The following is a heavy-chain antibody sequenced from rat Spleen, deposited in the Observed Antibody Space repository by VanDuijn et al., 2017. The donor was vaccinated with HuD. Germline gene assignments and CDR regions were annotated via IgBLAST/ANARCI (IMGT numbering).Heavy chain of an antibody. CDR3: TSYSRISGYYVMDA. CDR2: ISTGGGKT. J-gene: IGHJ4*01. D-gene: IGHD1-2*01. CDR1: GFTFSNYG. Sequence: EVQLVESGGGLVQPGRSLKLSCAASGFTFSNYGMAWVRQTPTKGLEWVASISTGGGKTYYRDSVKGRFTISRDNTKNTQYLQMDSLRSEDTATYYCTSYSRISGYYVMDAWGQGVSVTVSS. V-gene: IGHV5S14*01.